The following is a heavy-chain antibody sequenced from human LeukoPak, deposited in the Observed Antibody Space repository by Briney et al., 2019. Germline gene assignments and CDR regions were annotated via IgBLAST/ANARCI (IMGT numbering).Heavy chain of an antibody. D-gene: IGHD1-1*01. V-gene: IGHV4-30-4*01. CDR1: GGSISSGDYY. Sequence: SQTLSLTCTVSGGSISSGDYYWSWIRQPPGKGLEWIGYIYYSGTTYYNPSLESRVTISVDTSKNQFSLNVNSVTAADTAVYYCARENDNWFDPWGQGTLVTVSS. CDR3: ARENDNWFDP. CDR2: IYYSGTT. J-gene: IGHJ5*02.